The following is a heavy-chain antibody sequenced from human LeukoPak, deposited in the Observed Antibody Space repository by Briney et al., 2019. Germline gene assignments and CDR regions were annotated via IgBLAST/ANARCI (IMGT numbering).Heavy chain of an antibody. CDR2: ISGSGGST. V-gene: IGHV3-23*01. Sequence: PGGSLRLSCAASGFTFSSYAMSWVRQAPGKGLEWVSAISGSGGSTYYADSVKGRFTISRDNAKNSLYLQMNSLRAEDTAVYYCARARFGESVRPFDYWGQGTLVTVSS. CDR3: ARARFGESVRPFDY. D-gene: IGHD3-10*01. J-gene: IGHJ4*02. CDR1: GFTFSSYA.